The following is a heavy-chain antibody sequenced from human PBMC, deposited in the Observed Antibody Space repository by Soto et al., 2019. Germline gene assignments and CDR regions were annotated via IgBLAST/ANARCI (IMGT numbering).Heavy chain of an antibody. Sequence: QVQLQESGPGLVKPSQTLSLTCTVSGGSISSGGYFWSWIRQHPGKGLEWIGYIYYSGSTYHNPSLMSRVTISVDTSKNQFSLKLSSVTAADTAVYYCAREYSSSWYSALDYWGQGNLVIVSS. CDR2: IYYSGST. J-gene: IGHJ4*02. D-gene: IGHD6-13*01. CDR3: AREYSSSWYSALDY. CDR1: GGSISSGGYF. V-gene: IGHV4-31*03.